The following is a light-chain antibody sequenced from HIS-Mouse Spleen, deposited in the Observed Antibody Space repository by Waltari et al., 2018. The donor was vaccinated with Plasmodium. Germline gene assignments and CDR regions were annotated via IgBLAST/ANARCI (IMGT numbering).Light chain of an antibody. J-gene: IGKJ4*01. V-gene: IGKV3-11*01. CDR1: QSVSSY. CDR2: HAS. Sequence: ELVLTQSPATLPLSPGARATLSCRASQSVSSYLAWYQQKPGQAPRLLIYHASNRATGIPARFSGSGSGTDFTLTISSLEPEDFAVYYCQQRSNWLTFGGGTKVEIK. CDR3: QQRSNWLT.